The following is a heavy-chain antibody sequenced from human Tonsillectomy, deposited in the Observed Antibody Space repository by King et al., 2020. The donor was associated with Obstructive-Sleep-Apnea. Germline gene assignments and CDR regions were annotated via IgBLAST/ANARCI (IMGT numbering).Heavy chain of an antibody. CDR3: AKGGRYNWNDDPPDFGAFDI. CDR1: GFTFDDYA. V-gene: IGHV3-9*01. Sequence: VQLVESGGGLVQPGRSLRLSCAASGFTFDDYAMHWVRQAPGKGLEWVSGISWNSGSIGYADSVKGRFTISRDNAKNSLFLQMNSLRAEDTALYYCAKGGRYNWNDDPPDFGAFDIWGQGTMVTVSS. J-gene: IGHJ3*02. D-gene: IGHD1-1*01. CDR2: ISWNSGSI.